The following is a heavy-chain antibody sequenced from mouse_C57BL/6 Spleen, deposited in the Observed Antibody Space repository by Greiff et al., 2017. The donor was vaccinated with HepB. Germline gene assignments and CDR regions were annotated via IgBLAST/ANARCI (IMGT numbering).Heavy chain of an antibody. CDR1: GYSITSGYY. CDR2: ISYDGSN. J-gene: IGHJ3*01. CDR3: AREDYYYGSSGAY. Sequence: EVQLQQSGPGLVKPSQSLSLTCSVTGYSITSGYYWNWIRQFPGNKLEWMGYISYDGSNNYNPSLKNRISITRDTSKNQFFLKLNSVTTEDTATYYCAREDYYYGSSGAYWGQGTLVTVSA. D-gene: IGHD1-1*01. V-gene: IGHV3-6*01.